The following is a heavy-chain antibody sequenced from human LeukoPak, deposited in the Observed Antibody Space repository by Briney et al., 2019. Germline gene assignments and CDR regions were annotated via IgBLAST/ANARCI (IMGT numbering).Heavy chain of an antibody. V-gene: IGHV4-4*07. J-gene: IGHJ4*02. Sequence: PSETLSLTCTVSGGSTSSYYWSWIRQPAGKGLEWIGRIYTSGTTNYNPSLKSRVTMSVDLSKNQFSLKLSSVTAADTATYYCARNAYGMSLFDYWGQGSQVTVSS. CDR2: IYTSGTT. CDR3: ARNAYGMSLFDY. CDR1: GGSTSSYY. D-gene: IGHD3-10*01.